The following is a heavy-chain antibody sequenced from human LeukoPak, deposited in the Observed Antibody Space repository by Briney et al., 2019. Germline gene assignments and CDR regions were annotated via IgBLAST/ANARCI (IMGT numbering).Heavy chain of an antibody. CDR1: GFTFSSYS. CDR3: ACDRLGELCRDY. CDR2: ISRSSSTI. V-gene: IGHV3-48*04. J-gene: IGHJ4*02. Sequence: GGSLRLSCAASGFTFSSYSMNCVRQPPGEGLEWVSYISRSSSTIYYADSVKGRCTISRDNAKNSLYLQMNSLRAEDTAVYYCACDRLGELCRDYWGQGTLVTVSS. D-gene: IGHD3-10*01.